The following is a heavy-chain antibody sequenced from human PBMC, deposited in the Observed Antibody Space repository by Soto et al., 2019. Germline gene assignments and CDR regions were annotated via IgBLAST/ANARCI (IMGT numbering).Heavy chain of an antibody. CDR2: IYPGDSDA. CDR1: GYTFSNYW. D-gene: IGHD3-22*01. J-gene: IGHJ5*01. Sequence: HGESLTLSCTGSGYTFSNYWIGRVRQVPGKGLEWMGIIYPGDSDARYSPSFQGQVTFSVDKSISTAYLQWSSLKASDTAIYYCARQHDGRNSPSWLDSRGQGTLGIVSS. V-gene: IGHV5-51*01. CDR3: ARQHDGRNSPSWLDS.